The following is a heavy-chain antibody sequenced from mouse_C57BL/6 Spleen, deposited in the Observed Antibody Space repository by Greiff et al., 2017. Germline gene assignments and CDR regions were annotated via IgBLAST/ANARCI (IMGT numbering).Heavy chain of an antibody. CDR1: GFTFSDYG. D-gene: IGHD4-1*02. CDR2: ISSGSSTI. Sequence: EVMLVESGGGLVKPGGSLKLSCAASGFTFSDYGMHWVRQAPEKGLEWVAYISSGSSTIYYADTVKGRVTISRDNAKNTLFLQMTSLRSEDTAMYYCARQLRSYWYFDVWGTGTTVTVSS. CDR3: ARQLRSYWYFDV. J-gene: IGHJ1*03. V-gene: IGHV5-17*01.